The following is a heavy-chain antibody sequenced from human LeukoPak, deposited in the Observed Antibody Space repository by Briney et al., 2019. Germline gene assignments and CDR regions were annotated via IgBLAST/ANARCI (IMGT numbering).Heavy chain of an antibody. CDR2: IYSGGST. D-gene: IGHD1-26*01. V-gene: IGHV3-53*01. Sequence: GGSLRLSCAASGFTVSSNYMSWVSQAPGKGLEWVSVIYSGGSTYYADSVKGRFTISRDNSKNTLYFQMNTLRAEDTAVYYCVRELAGGIFDYWGQGILVTVSS. CDR3: VRELAGGIFDY. CDR1: GFTVSSNY. J-gene: IGHJ4*02.